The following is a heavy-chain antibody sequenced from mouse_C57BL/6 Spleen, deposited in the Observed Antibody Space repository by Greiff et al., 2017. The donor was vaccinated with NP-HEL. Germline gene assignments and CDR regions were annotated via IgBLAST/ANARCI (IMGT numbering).Heavy chain of an antibody. D-gene: IGHD1-1*01. Sequence: EVQVVESGGGLVKPGGSLKLSCAASGFTFSDYGMHWVRQAPEKGLEWVAYISSGSSTIYYADTVKGRFTISRDNAKNTLFLQMTSLRSEDTAMYYCARHGSSYEGGYYYAMDYWGQGTSVTVSS. CDR1: GFTFSDYG. J-gene: IGHJ4*01. CDR2: ISSGSSTI. V-gene: IGHV5-17*01. CDR3: ARHGSSYEGGYYYAMDY.